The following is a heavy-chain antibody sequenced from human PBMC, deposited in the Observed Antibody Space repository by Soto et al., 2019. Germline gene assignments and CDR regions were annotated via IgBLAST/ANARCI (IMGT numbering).Heavy chain of an antibody. Sequence: QVQLVESGGDVVQPGRSLRLSCAASGFIFSNYGMHWVRQAPGKGLEWVAVIWYDGSTEYYADSVKGRFTISRDNSKNTAYLQMNSLRVEDTAVYYCARESGGYWCQGTLVTVSS. CDR3: ARESGGY. J-gene: IGHJ4*02. D-gene: IGHD3-16*01. CDR2: IWYDGSTE. CDR1: GFIFSNYG. V-gene: IGHV3-33*01.